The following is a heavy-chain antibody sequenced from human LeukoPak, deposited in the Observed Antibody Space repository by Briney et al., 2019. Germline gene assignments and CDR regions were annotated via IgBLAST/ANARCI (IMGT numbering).Heavy chain of an antibody. J-gene: IGHJ4*02. CDR3: TTGRTMVRGVIPY. Sequence: GGSLRLSCASSGFTFSNAWMSWVRPAPGKGLELVGRIKSKTDGGTTDYAAPVKGRFTISRDDSKNTLYLQMNSLKTEDTAVYYCTTGRTMVRGVIPYWGEGTLVTVSS. D-gene: IGHD3-10*01. CDR2: IKSKTDGGTT. CDR1: GFTFSNAW. V-gene: IGHV3-15*01.